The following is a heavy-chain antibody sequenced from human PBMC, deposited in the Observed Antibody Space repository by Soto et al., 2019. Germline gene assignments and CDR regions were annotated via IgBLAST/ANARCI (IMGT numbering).Heavy chain of an antibody. J-gene: IGHJ4*02. CDR1: GYTFTRYA. V-gene: IGHV1-18*01. Sequence: ASVKVSCKASGYTFTRYAISWVRQAPGQGLEWMGWISAYNGNTNYAQKLQGRVTMTTDTSTSTAYMELRGLRSDDTAVYYCARLYYYDTRGYYYVEDYWGQGTLVTLSS. D-gene: IGHD3-22*01. CDR2: ISAYNGNT. CDR3: ARLYYYDTRGYYYVEDY.